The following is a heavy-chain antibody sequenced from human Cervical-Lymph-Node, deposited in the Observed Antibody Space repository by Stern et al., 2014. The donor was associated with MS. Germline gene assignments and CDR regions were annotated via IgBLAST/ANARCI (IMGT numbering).Heavy chain of an antibody. D-gene: IGHD4-17*01. V-gene: IGHV2-5*02. J-gene: IGHJ4*02. Sequence: SGPTLVKPTQTLTLTCTFSGFSLSTSGVGVGWIRQPPGKALEWLALIYWDDDKRYSPSLKSRLTIAKDTSKNQVVLTMTNVDPVDTATYYCAHYMTTVTFDYWGQGTLVTVSS. CDR3: AHYMTTVTFDY. CDR1: GFSLSTSGVG. CDR2: IYWDDDK.